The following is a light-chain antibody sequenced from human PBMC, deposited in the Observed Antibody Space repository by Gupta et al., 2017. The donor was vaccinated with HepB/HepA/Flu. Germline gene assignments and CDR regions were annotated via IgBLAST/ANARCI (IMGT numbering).Light chain of an antibody. J-gene: IGLJ2*01. CDR3: AAWDATWNTVV. V-gene: IGLV1-44*01. CDR1: SSNIGSNS. CDR2: NNI. Sequence: SVLTQPPSASGTPGPRVTISCSGGSSNIGSNSVHWYQQLPGTAPRLLIYNNIQRPSGVPDRFSGSKSGTSSSLAISGLQSEDEADYYCAAWDATWNTVVIGGGTKLTVL.